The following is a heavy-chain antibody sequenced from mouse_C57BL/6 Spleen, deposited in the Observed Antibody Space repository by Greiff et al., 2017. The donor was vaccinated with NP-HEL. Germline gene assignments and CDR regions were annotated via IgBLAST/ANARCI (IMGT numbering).Heavy chain of an antibody. CDR1: GYTFTSYG. V-gene: IGHV1-81*01. Sequence: VQLQQSGAELARPGASVKLSCKASGYTFTSYGISWVKQRTGQGLEWIGEIYPRSGNTYYNEKFKGKATLTADKSSSTAYMELRSLTSEDSAVYFCARYPYGNYEYYCWGQGTTLTVSS. J-gene: IGHJ2*01. CDR2: IYPRSGNT. CDR3: ARYPYGNYEYYC. D-gene: IGHD2-1*01.